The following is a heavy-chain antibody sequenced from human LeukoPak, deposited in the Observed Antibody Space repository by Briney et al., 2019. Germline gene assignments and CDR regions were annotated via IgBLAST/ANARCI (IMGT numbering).Heavy chain of an antibody. CDR1: GFTFNNYW. Sequence: GGSLRLSCAPSGFTFNNYWMHWARQAPGKGLLWVSRINTDGSITSYADSVKGRFTITRDKAKNMVYLQMNSLRGEDTAVYYCARENFEPWGQGTQVTVSS. CDR2: INTDGSIT. V-gene: IGHV3-74*01. CDR3: ARENFEP. J-gene: IGHJ5*02.